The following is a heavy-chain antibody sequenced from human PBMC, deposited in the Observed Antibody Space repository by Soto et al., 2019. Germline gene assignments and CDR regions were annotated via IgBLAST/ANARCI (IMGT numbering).Heavy chain of an antibody. CDR2: IYNSEST. J-gene: IGHJ4*01. D-gene: IGHD4-17*01. CDR3: THGDYANDY. V-gene: IGHV4-59*12. Sequence: PSETLSLTYTVSGGSIRSYYWSWIRQPPGKGLEWIGYIYNSESTNYNPSLKSRVTISVDKSKNQFSLNLYSVTAADTAVYYCTHGDYANDYWGQGTLVTVSS. CDR1: GGSIRSYY.